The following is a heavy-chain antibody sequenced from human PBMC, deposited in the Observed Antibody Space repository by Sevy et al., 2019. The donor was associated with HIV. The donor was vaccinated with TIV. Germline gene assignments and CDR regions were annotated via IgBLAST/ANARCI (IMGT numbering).Heavy chain of an antibody. V-gene: IGHV3-21*01. CDR3: ARNPVWGDGSSPIDY. CDR2: ISKSSSYI. D-gene: IGHD7-27*01. Sequence: GGCLRLSCAASGFTFSSHTMNWVRQAPGKGLEWVSSISKSSSYIDYADSVKVRLTISRDDAKNSLNLQMNSLKSEEPAVYYCARNPVWGDGSSPIDYWGQGVLVTVSS. J-gene: IGHJ4*02. CDR1: GFTFSSHT.